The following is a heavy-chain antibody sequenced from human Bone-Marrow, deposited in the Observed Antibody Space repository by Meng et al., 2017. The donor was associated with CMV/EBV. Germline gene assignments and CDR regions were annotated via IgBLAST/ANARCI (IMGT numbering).Heavy chain of an antibody. CDR1: GFTFSSYE. CDR2: ISSSGSTI. V-gene: IGHV3-48*03. Sequence: GESLKISCAASGFTFSSYEMNWVRQAPGKGLEWVSYISSSGSTIYYADSVKGRFTISRDNAKNSLYLQMNSLRAEDTAVYYCARDQMVRNCTSGICYNYYYGLDVWGQGTTVTVSS. D-gene: IGHD2-2*02. J-gene: IGHJ6*02. CDR3: ARDQMVRNCTSGICYNYYYGLDV.